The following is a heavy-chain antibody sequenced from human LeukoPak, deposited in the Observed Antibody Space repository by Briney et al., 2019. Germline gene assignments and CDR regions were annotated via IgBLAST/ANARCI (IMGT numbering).Heavy chain of an antibody. Sequence: GGSLRLSCAASGFTFSSYGMHWVRQAPGKGLEWVAVIWYDGSNKYYVDSVKGRFTISRDNSKNTLYLQMNSLRAEDTAVYYCARGTDTAMVTGGYNWFDPWGQGTLVTVSS. J-gene: IGHJ5*02. V-gene: IGHV3-33*01. CDR3: ARGTDTAMVTGGYNWFDP. D-gene: IGHD5-18*01. CDR2: IWYDGSNK. CDR1: GFTFSSYG.